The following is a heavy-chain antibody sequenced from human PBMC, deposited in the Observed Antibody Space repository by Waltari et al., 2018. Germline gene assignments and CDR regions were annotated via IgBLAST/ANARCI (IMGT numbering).Heavy chain of an antibody. Sequence: QVQLVQSGAVVKKPGASVKVSCTASGYTFTGYYIHGVRQAPGQGLVWMGWINPNRGGANYAQRFLGRVTMTRDTSISTAYMELNSLRSDDTALYYCGREIGVSWRVVDYWGQGTLVTVSS. V-gene: IGHV1-2*02. CDR2: INPNRGGA. J-gene: IGHJ4*02. CDR1: GYTFTGYY. D-gene: IGHD3-3*01. CDR3: GREIGVSWRVVDY.